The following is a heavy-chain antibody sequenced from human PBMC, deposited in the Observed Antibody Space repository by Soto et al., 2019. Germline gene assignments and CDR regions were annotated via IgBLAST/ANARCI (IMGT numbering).Heavy chain of an antibody. CDR2: INHSGST. J-gene: IGHJ6*03. CDR3: ARGRYYYGSGGYNYYYYYMDV. CDR1: GGSFSGYY. D-gene: IGHD3-10*01. V-gene: IGHV4-34*01. Sequence: QVQLQQWGAGLLKPSETLSLTCAVYGGSFSGYYWSWIRQPPGKGLEWIGEINHSGSTNYNPSLKNRATLSVDTSKSLFSRKLSAVTAADTAVYYCARGRYYYGSGGYNYYYYYMDVWGKGTTVTVSS.